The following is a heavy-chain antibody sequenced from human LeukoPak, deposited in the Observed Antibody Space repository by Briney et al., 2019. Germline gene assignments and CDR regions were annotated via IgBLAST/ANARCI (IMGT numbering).Heavy chain of an antibody. CDR1: GFTFSTYW. D-gene: IGHD5-24*01. CDR2: INGDGSST. CDR3: ARGASTIPFDY. V-gene: IGHV3-74*01. J-gene: IGHJ4*02. Sequence: GGSLRLSCAASGFTFSTYWMHWVRQAPGKRLVWVSRINGDGSSTSNADSVMGRFTISRDNAKNTLYMQMNSLRAEDTAVYYCARGASTIPFDYWGQGTLVTVSS.